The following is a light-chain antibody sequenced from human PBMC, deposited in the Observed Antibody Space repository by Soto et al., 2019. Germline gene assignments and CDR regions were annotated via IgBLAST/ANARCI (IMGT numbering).Light chain of an antibody. CDR2: DAS. J-gene: IGKJ2*01. V-gene: IGKV3-11*01. Sequence: EIVLTQSPATLSLSPGERATLSCRASQSVSSYLAWYQQKPGQAPRLLIYDASNRATGIPARFSGSGSGTDFTLTISSLEPEDFAVYYCQHYNNWPMYTFGQGTKLEIK. CDR3: QHYNNWPMYT. CDR1: QSVSSY.